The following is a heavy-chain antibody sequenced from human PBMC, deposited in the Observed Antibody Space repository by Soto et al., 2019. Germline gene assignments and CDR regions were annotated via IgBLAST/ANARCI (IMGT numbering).Heavy chain of an antibody. D-gene: IGHD1-26*01. V-gene: IGHV3-15*07. Sequence: GGSLRLSCAASDFAFSNAWINWVRQAPGKGLEWVGRIKSRALGGTTDFAAPVRGRFAITRDDSRNMVYMQMNNLNTEDTAVYYCTTDSYSPIVEVRFDYWGHGTLVTVSS. CDR1: DFAFSNAW. J-gene: IGHJ4*01. CDR2: IKSRALGGTT. CDR3: TTDSYSPIVEVRFDY.